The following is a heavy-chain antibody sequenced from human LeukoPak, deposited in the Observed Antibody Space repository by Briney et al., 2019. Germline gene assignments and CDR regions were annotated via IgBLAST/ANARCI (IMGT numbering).Heavy chain of an antibody. Sequence: GGSLTLSCAVSGFTFSTYAMSWVRQAPGKGLEWVSTIGGSGGNTYYADSVKGRFTISRDNSKNTLYLQMNSLRAEDTAVYYCATSLFTSGWYYFDYWGQGTLVTVSS. CDR3: ATSLFTSGWYYFDY. J-gene: IGHJ4*02. CDR1: GFTFSTYA. V-gene: IGHV3-23*01. CDR2: IGGSGGNT. D-gene: IGHD6-19*01.